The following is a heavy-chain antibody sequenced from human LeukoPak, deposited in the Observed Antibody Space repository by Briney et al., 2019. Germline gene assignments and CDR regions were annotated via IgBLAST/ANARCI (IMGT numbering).Heavy chain of an antibody. Sequence: GGSLRLSCAASGFTFSNAWMSWVRQAPGKGLEWVSYISSSSSTIYYADSVKGRFTISRDNAKNSLYLQMNSLRAEDTAVYYCARDMRFPGRMNNYYYGMDVWGQGTMVTVSS. CDR1: GFTFSNAW. V-gene: IGHV3-48*04. CDR3: ARDMRFPGRMNNYYYGMDV. J-gene: IGHJ6*02. CDR2: ISSSSSTI. D-gene: IGHD3-10*01.